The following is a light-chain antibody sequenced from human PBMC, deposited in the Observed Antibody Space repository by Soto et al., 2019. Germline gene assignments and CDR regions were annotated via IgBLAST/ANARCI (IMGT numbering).Light chain of an antibody. CDR1: SSDVGGYNY. CDR2: EVS. CDR3: SSYAGSSVV. J-gene: IGLJ2*01. Sequence: QSALTQPPSASGSPGQSVTISCTGTSSDVGGYNYVSWYQQHPGKAPKLMIYEVSKRPSGVPDRFSGSKSGNTASLTVSGLQAEDDADCYCSSYAGSSVVFGGGTKLTVL. V-gene: IGLV2-8*01.